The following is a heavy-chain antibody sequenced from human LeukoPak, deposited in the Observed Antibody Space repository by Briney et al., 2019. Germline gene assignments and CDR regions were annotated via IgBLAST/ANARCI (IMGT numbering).Heavy chain of an antibody. CDR1: GNSFTSNW. V-gene: IGHV5-51*01. CDR2: IYPGDSDT. Sequence: GESLKISCKVSGNSFTSNWIGWVRQMPGKGLGWIGIIYPGDSDTRYSPSFQGQVTISADKSISTAYLQWSSLKASDTAMYYCARREDSSSWYYFDYWGQGTLVTVSS. J-gene: IGHJ4*02. CDR3: ARREDSSSWYYFDY. D-gene: IGHD6-13*01.